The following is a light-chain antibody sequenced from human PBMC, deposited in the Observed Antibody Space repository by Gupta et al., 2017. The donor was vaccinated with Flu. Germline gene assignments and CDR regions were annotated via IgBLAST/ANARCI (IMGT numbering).Light chain of an antibody. Sequence: EIVMTQSPASLSASPGEIATLPGSASQSVSSNLAWYQQKPGQAPRLIIYGASTRATGIPARFSGSGAGTEFTLTSSSLQSEDCAVYYGQQDNNWLTFGGGTKVEIK. V-gene: IGKV3-15*01. CDR3: QQDNNWLT. CDR2: GAS. J-gene: IGKJ4*01. CDR1: QSVSSN.